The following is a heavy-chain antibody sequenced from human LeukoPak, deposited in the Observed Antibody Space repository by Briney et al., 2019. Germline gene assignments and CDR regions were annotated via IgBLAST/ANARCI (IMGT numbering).Heavy chain of an antibody. CDR2: IKEDGSER. Sequence: PGVSLRLSCAASGFIFNKYWMSWVRQAPGRGLEWVANIKEDGSERYYVDSVKGRFTISRDNAKNSLYLQMSSLRAEDTAVYYCVTGGQIFDYWGQGTLVTVSS. V-gene: IGHV3-7*01. CDR1: GFIFNKYW. J-gene: IGHJ4*02. D-gene: IGHD1-26*01. CDR3: VTGGQIFDY.